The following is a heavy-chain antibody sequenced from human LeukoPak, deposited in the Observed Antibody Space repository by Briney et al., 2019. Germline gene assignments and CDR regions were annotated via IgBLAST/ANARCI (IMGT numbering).Heavy chain of an antibody. J-gene: IGHJ3*02. CDR2: ISSSGSTI. Sequence: GGALRLSCAASGFTFSDYYMSWIRQAPGKGREWGSYISSSGSTIYYADSVKGPFTTSRDNAKNSLYLQMNSLRAEDTAVYYCAKVSGSYVGSGAFDIWGHGTMVTVSS. D-gene: IGHD1-26*01. CDR1: GFTFSDYY. CDR3: AKVSGSYVGSGAFDI. V-gene: IGHV3-11*01.